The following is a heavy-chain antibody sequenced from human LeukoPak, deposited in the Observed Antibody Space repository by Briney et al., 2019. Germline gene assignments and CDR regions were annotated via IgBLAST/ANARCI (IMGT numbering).Heavy chain of an antibody. CDR2: ISSRGATI. CDR1: GFNFTNFY. Sequence: NPGGSLRLSCSASGFNFTNFYMSWLRQAPGKGLEWISHISSRGATIYYAGSVKGRFRISRDNAKNSLNLHMNSLRAEDTAVYYCAKLSDISWYEGWFDPWGQGTLVTVSS. V-gene: IGHV3-11*01. J-gene: IGHJ5*02. D-gene: IGHD6-13*01. CDR3: AKLSDISWYEGWFDP.